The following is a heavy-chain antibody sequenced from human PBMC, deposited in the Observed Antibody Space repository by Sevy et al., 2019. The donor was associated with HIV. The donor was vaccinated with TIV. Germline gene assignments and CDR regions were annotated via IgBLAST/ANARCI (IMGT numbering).Heavy chain of an antibody. CDR1: GFTFSSYG. CDR3: AKDRYGLDY. Sequence: GESLKISCAASGFTFSSYGMHWVRQAPGKGLEWVAFIRYDGSNKYYADSVKGRFTISRDNSKNTLYLQMNSLRAEDTAVYYCAKDRYGLDYWGQGTLVTVSS. D-gene: IGHD1-20*01. CDR2: IRYDGSNK. J-gene: IGHJ4*02. V-gene: IGHV3-30*02.